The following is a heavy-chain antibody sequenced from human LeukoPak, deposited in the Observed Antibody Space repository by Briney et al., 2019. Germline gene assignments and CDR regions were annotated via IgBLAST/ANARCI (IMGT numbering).Heavy chain of an antibody. CDR2: IDPNSGGT. CDR1: GYTFTAFY. J-gene: IGHJ5*02. V-gene: IGHV1-2*02. Sequence: ASVKVSCKVSGYTFTAFYLHWVRQAPGQGLEWMGWIDPNSGGTKSAQKFQGRFTMTRDTSISTVYMELHTLTSDDTAVYFCVRDPSTHYYTDLWGQGTLVIVSS. D-gene: IGHD2/OR15-2a*01. CDR3: VRDPSTHYYTDL.